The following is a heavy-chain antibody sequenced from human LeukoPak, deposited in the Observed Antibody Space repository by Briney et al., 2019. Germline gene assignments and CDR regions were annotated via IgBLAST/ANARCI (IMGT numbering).Heavy chain of an antibody. CDR1: GGSISSYY. V-gene: IGHV4-59*08. Sequence: SETLSLTCTVFGGSISSYYWSWIRQPPGKGLEWIGYIYYSGSTNYNPSLKSRVTISVDTSKNQFSLKLSSVTAADTAVYYCARRITESYDSSGYYSANWFDPWGQGTLVTVSS. CDR3: ARRITESYDSSGYYSANWFDP. D-gene: IGHD3-22*01. J-gene: IGHJ5*02. CDR2: IYYSGST.